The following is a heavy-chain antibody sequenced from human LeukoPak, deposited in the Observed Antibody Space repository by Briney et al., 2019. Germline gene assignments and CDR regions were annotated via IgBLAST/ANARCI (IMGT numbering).Heavy chain of an antibody. D-gene: IGHD3-10*01. V-gene: IGHV3-23*01. CDR2: ISGSGGST. CDR3: AKDAQWFGELLLNY. Sequence: GGSLRLSCAASGFTFSSYAMSWVRQAPGKGLEWVSAISGSGGSTYYADSVKGRFTISRDNPKNTLYLQMNSLRAEDTAVYYCAKDAQWFGELLLNYWGQGTLVTVSS. CDR1: GFTFSSYA. J-gene: IGHJ4*02.